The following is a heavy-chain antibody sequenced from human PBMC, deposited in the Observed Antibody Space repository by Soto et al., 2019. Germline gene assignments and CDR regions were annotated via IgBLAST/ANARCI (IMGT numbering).Heavy chain of an antibody. V-gene: IGHV3-11*01. J-gene: IGHJ5*02. Sequence: PWGALVVSWAFSGFTFSDYSMNWLRQAAGKGLDLVSYISSTGNTIYYADSVKGRFTISRDTANNSLHLQMNSLRADDTAVYFCARGSIGFLKGGWFDPWGQGTMVTVSS. CDR1: GFTFSDYS. D-gene: IGHD6-25*01. CDR2: ISSTGNTI. CDR3: ARGSIGFLKGGWFDP.